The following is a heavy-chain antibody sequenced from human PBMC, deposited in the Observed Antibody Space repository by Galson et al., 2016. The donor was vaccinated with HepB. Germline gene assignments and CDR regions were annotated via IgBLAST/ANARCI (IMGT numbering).Heavy chain of an antibody. D-gene: IGHD3-22*01. Sequence: SVKVSCKASEYSFTSYAMNWVRQAPGQGLEWMGWIDTNTGNPTYAQGFTGRFVYSLDTSVSTAYLEISSLKAEDTAVYYCARAWPDSSGYSPRNGFDIWGQGTMVTVSS. CDR1: EYSFTSYA. V-gene: IGHV7-4-1*02. J-gene: IGHJ3*02. CDR2: IDTNTGNP. CDR3: ARAWPDSSGYSPRNGFDI.